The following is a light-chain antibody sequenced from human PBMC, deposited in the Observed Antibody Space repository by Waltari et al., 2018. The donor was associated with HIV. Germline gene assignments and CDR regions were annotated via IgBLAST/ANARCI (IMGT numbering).Light chain of an antibody. CDR3: ASYTSSSTLE. Sequence: QSALTQLASLSGSPGQSISISRTGSSSAGGFSNSVSWSQQHPGQAPNLMIYEVSDRPSGVSNRLFGSKSGNTASLTISGLQDEDEADYFCASYTSSSTLEFGGGTKLTVL. CDR2: EVS. CDR1: SSAGGFSNS. J-gene: IGLJ3*02. V-gene: IGLV2-14*01.